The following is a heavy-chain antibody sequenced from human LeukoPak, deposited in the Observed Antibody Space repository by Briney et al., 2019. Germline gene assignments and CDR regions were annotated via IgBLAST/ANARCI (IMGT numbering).Heavy chain of an antibody. V-gene: IGHV4-39*01. CDR2: IYYSGST. CDR1: GGSISSSSYY. Sequence: KPSETLSLTCTVSGGSISSSSYYWGWIRQPPGKGLEWIGSIYYSGSTYYNPSLKSRVTISVDTSKNQFSLKLSSVTAADTAVYYCASESSGYSRWGQGTLVTVSS. J-gene: IGHJ4*02. CDR3: ASESSGYSR. D-gene: IGHD3-22*01.